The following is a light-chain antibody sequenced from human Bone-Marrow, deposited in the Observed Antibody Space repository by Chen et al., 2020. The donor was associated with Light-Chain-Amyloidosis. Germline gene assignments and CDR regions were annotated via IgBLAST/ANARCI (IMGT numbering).Light chain of an antibody. J-gene: IGLJ2*01. CDR2: RDT. CDR1: DLPTKY. CDR3: QSADSSGTYEVI. Sequence: SYELTQPPSVSVSPGQTARITCSGDDLPTKYAYWYQQKPGQAPVLVIHRDTERPSGISERFSGSSSGTTATLTISGVQEEDEADYHCQSADSSGTYEVIFGGGIKLTVL. V-gene: IGLV3-25*03.